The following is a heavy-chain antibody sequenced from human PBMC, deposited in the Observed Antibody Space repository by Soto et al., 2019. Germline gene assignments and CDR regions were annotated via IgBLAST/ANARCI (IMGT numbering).Heavy chain of an antibody. CDR2: IDYNERS. Sequence: SETLSLTCTVFGGSISGGGYYWSWIRQHPGKGLEWIGHIDYNERSYYNPSLKSRVTISIDTSKNQFSLKLDSVTAADTAVYYCARDPLFGWFDPWGQGTLVTGSS. J-gene: IGHJ5*02. V-gene: IGHV4-31*03. CDR3: ARDPLFGWFDP. D-gene: IGHD3-16*01. CDR1: GGSISGGGYY.